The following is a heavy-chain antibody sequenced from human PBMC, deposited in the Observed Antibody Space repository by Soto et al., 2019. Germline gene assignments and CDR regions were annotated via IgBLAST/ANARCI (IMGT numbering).Heavy chain of an antibody. CDR2: IWFDGRNK. V-gene: IGHV3-33*01. J-gene: IGHJ5*02. CDR3: ASDNQEIAVTSTGRSVVRWCDV. CDR1: GYAFSSHG. D-gene: IGHD6-19*01. Sequence: QVQLVESGGGVVQPGKPLRLSCTGSGYAFSSHGIYWIRQAPGKGLEWVAGIWFDGRNKHYADSVRGRFTISKDDSKNAVSLQVDSLRGEDKARCSCASDNQEIAVTSTGRSVVRWCDVWGQGTLVIVSS.